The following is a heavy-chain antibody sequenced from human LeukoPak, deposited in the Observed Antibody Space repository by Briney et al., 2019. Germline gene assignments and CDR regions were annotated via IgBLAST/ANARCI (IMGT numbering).Heavy chain of an antibody. CDR3: AKDVGYCSSTTCYKPFDY. CDR2: FCGSGGNT. J-gene: IGHJ4*02. V-gene: IGHV3-23*01. D-gene: IGHD2-2*02. CDR1: GFTFSNYA. Sequence: GGSLRLSCAASGFTFSNYAMSWVRQAPGKGLEWVSAFCGSGGNTYYADSVKGRFTISRDNSKNTLYLQMNSLRAEDTAVYYCAKDVGYCSSTTCYKPFDYWGQGALVTVSS.